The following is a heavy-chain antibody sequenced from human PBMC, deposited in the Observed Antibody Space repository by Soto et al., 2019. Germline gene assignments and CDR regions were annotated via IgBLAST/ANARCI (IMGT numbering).Heavy chain of an antibody. CDR3: AKVDRGDQAGYIGFDY. CDR2: ISGSGGST. D-gene: IGHD5-12*01. Sequence: PGGSLRLSCAASGFTFSSYAMSWVRQAPGKGLEWVSAISGSGGSTYYADSVKGRFTISRDNSKNTLYLQMNSLRAEDTAVYYCAKVDRGDQAGYIGFDYWGQGTLVTVSS. J-gene: IGHJ4*02. CDR1: GFTFSSYA. V-gene: IGHV3-23*01.